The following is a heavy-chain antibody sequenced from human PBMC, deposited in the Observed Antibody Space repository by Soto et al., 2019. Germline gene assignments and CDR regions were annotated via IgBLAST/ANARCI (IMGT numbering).Heavy chain of an antibody. CDR1: GFTFSSYA. CDR2: ISGSGGST. D-gene: IGHD2-2*01. CDR3: ASSGIVLVPAAGPGGY. J-gene: IGHJ4*02. Sequence: LRLSCAASGFTFSSYAMSWVRQAPGKGLEWVSAISGSGGSTYYADSVKGRFTISRDNSKNTLYLQMNSLRAEDTAVYYCASSGIVLVPAAGPGGYWGQGTLVTVSS. V-gene: IGHV3-23*01.